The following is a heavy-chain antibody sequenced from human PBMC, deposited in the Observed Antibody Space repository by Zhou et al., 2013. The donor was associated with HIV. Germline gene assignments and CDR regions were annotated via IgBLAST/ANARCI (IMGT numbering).Heavy chain of an antibody. V-gene: IGHV1-18*04. D-gene: IGHD3-10*01. CDR3: VRAPGATSGSPFWY. CDR2: ISGSNANT. Sequence: QVQLVQSGVEVKKPGASVKASCKASGYTFTNYGISWVRQAPGQGLEWMGWISGSNANTDYLQKLKGRVAMTTDTSTSTAYMELRSLRSDDTAVYYCVRAPGATSGSPFWYWGQGTLVTVSS. CDR1: GYTFTNYG. J-gene: IGHJ4*02.